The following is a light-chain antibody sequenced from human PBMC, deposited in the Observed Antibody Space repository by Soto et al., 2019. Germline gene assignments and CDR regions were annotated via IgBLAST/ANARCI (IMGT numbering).Light chain of an antibody. CDR1: QSVSSSY. Sequence: EIVLTQSPGTLSLSPGERATLSCRASQSVSSSYLAWYQQKPGQAPRLLIYGASSRATGIPDRFSGSGSGTDFTLNIIRLAPEYFAVYYCQQYGSSPPYTFGQGTKLEIK. CDR3: QQYGSSPPYT. V-gene: IGKV3-20*01. J-gene: IGKJ2*01. CDR2: GAS.